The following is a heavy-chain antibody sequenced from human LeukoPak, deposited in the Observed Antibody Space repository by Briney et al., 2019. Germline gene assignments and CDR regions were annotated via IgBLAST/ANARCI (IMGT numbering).Heavy chain of an antibody. CDR1: GGSISSSSYY. J-gene: IGHJ4*02. D-gene: IGHD1-7*01. CDR3: ARRPATGGTLDY. V-gene: IGHV4-39*01. CDR2: IYYSGST. Sequence: SETLSLTCTVSGGSISSSSYYWGWIRQPPGKGLEWIGSIYYSGSTYYNPSLKSRVTISVDTSKNQFSLKLSSVTAADTAVYYCARRPATGGTLDYWGQGTLVTVSS.